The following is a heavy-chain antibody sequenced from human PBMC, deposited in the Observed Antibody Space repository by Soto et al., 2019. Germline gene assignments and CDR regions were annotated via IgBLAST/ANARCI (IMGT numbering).Heavy chain of an antibody. Sequence: QVQLVESGGGVVQPGTSLRLSCAASGFTFSDHGMHWVRQAPGKGLEWVTVISFDGSNKYYTGSVKGRFTTSRDNSKNTVYLQMNSLRVEDTAVYYCANAGYLGYASIKAYWGQGTLVTVSS. CDR3: ANAGYLGYASIKAY. J-gene: IGHJ4*02. CDR1: GFTFSDHG. CDR2: ISFDGSNK. V-gene: IGHV3-30*18. D-gene: IGHD6-13*01.